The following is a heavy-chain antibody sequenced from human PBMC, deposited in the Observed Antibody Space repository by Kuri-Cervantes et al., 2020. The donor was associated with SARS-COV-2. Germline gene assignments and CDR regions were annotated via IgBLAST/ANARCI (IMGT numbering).Heavy chain of an antibody. J-gene: IGHJ5*02. V-gene: IGHV3-21*01. CDR2: ISSSSSYI. CDR1: GFTFSSYS. CDR3: ARDERYCSGGSCYSEAGNWFDP. D-gene: IGHD2-15*01. Sequence: GESLKISCAASGFTFSSYSMNWVRQAPGKGLEWVSSISSSSSYIYYADSAKGRFTISRDNAKNSLYLQMNSLRAEDTAVYYCARDERYCSGGSCYSEAGNWFDPWGQGTLVTVSS.